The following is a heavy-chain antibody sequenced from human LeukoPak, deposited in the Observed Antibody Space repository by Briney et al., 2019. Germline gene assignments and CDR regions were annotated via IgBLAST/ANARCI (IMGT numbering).Heavy chain of an antibody. CDR3: ARDRAAYYYYMDV. CDR2: IWYDGSNT. D-gene: IGHD2-15*01. CDR1: GFTFSSYG. V-gene: IGHV3-33*01. Sequence: GGSLRLSCAASGFTFSSYGMHWVRQAPGKGLEWVAVIWYDGSNTYYADSVKGRFTISRDNSKNTLYLQMNSLRAEDTAVYYCARDRAAYYYYMDVWGKGTTVTVSS. J-gene: IGHJ6*03.